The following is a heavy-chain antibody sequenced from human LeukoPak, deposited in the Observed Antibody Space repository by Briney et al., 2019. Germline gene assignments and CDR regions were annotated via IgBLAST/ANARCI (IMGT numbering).Heavy chain of an antibody. Sequence: GGSLRLSCVASGFIFSSFGLHWARQAPGKGLEWVAFVPYDGSSKYYADSVKGRFTISRDISRNTLYLEMNSLRPDDTADYYCAKISSHWGQGTLVTVSS. J-gene: IGHJ4*02. CDR1: GFIFSSFG. CDR3: AKISSH. D-gene: IGHD3-3*02. V-gene: IGHV3-30*02. CDR2: VPYDGSSK.